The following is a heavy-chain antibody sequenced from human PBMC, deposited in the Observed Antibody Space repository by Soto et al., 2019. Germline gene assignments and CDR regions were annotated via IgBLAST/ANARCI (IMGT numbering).Heavy chain of an antibody. CDR2: ISAYNGNT. CDR3: AREDYGDYYFDY. J-gene: IGHJ4*02. CDR1: GYTFTSYG. D-gene: IGHD4-17*01. Sequence: ASVKVSCTASGYTFTSYGISWVRQAPGQGLEWMGWISAYNGNTNYAQKLQGRVTMTTDTSTSTAYMELRSLRSDDTAVYYCAREDYGDYYFDYWGQGTLVTVSS. V-gene: IGHV1-18*01.